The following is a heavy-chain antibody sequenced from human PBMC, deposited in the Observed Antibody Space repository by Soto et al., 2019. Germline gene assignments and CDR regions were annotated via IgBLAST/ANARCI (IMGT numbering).Heavy chain of an antibody. Sequence: GGSLRLSCAASGFTFSSYAMSWVRQAPGKGLEWVSAISGSGGSTYYADSVKGRFTISRDNSKNTLYLQMNSLRAEDTAVYYCAKDPSQLGKYYYYYMDVWGKGTTVTVSS. J-gene: IGHJ6*03. CDR2: ISGSGGST. CDR3: AKDPSQLGKYYYYYMDV. CDR1: GFTFSSYA. V-gene: IGHV3-23*01. D-gene: IGHD6-13*01.